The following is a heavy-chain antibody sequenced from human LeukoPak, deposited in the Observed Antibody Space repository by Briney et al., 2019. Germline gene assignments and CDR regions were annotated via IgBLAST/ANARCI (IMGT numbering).Heavy chain of an antibody. Sequence: NPSETLSLTCTVSGGSISSSSYYWGWIRQSPGKGLEWIGSIYYSGSTYYNPSLKSRVTISVDTSKNQFSLKLSSVTAADTAVYYCARGDYGDWDFDYWGQGTLVTVSS. CDR1: GGSISSSSYY. V-gene: IGHV4-39*07. CDR3: ARGDYGDWDFDY. J-gene: IGHJ4*02. CDR2: IYYSGST. D-gene: IGHD4-17*01.